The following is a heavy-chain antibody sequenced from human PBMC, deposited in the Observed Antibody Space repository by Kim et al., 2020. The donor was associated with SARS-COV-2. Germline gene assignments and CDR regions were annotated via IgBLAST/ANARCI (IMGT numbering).Heavy chain of an antibody. J-gene: IGHJ4*02. CDR3: ARLQYCSSTSCYVSRGWFRRYFDY. CDR2: IYPGDSDT. Sequence: GESLKISCKGSGYSFTNYWIAWVRQMPGKGLEWMGIIYPGDSDTRYSPSFQGQVTISADKSISIAYLQWSSLKASDTAVYYCARLQYCSSTSCYVSRGWFRRYFDYWGQGTLVTVSS. V-gene: IGHV5-51*01. CDR1: GYSFTNYW. D-gene: IGHD2-2*01.